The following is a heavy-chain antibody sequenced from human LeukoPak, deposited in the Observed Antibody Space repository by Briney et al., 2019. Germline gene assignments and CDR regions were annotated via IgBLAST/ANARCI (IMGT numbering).Heavy chain of an antibody. CDR3: ARETGYCSNTSCYSIDY. Sequence: GASVKVSCKASGYTFTSYGISWVRQAPGQGLEWMGWISAYNGNTNYAQKLQGRVTMTTDTSTSTAYMELRSLRSDDTAVYYCARETGYCSNTSCYSIDYWGQGTLVTVSS. D-gene: IGHD2-2*02. CDR1: GYTFTSYG. V-gene: IGHV1-18*01. J-gene: IGHJ4*02. CDR2: ISAYNGNT.